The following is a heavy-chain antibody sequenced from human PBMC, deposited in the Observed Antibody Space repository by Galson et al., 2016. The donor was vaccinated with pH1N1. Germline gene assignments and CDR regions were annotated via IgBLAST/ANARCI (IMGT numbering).Heavy chain of an antibody. CDR2: INQDGSDK. CDR3: ARTGSDYDTYYFHYGMDV. CDR1: GFTFNSFW. J-gene: IGHJ6*02. D-gene: IGHD5-12*01. V-gene: IGHV3-7*01. Sequence: LRLSCAASGFTFNSFWTSWVRQAPGKGLEWVANINQDGSDKNYVASVKGRFTISRDNPKNSLYLQMNSLRAEDTAVYYCARTGSDYDTYYFHYGMDVWGQGTTVTVSS.